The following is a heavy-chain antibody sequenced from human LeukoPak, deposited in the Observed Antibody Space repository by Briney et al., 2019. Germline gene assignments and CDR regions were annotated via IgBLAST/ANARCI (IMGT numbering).Heavy chain of an antibody. V-gene: IGHV3-15*01. Sequence: SGGSLRLSCAASGFTFSNAWMSWVRQAPGKGLEWVGHIKSKTDGGTTDYAAPVKGRFTISRDDSKNTLYLQMDSLKTEDPAVYYCTTEAGDDWGQGTLVTVSS. CDR3: TTEAGDD. CDR1: GFTFSNAW. D-gene: IGHD5-24*01. J-gene: IGHJ4*02. CDR2: IKSKTDGGTT.